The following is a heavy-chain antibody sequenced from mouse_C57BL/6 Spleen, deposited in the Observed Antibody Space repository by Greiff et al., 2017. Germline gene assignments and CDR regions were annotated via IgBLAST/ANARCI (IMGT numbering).Heavy chain of an antibody. CDR1: GFTFTDYY. CDR3: ARITTVLDYFDD. D-gene: IGHD1-1*01. V-gene: IGHV7-3*01. J-gene: IGHJ2*01. Sequence: EVQLVESGGGLVQPGGSLSLSCAASGFTFTDYYMSWVRQPPGKALEWLGFIRNKANGYTTEYRASVNGRFTISRDNSQSILYLQMNALRAEDSATYFCARITTVLDYFDDWGQGTTRTVAS. CDR2: IRNKANGYTT.